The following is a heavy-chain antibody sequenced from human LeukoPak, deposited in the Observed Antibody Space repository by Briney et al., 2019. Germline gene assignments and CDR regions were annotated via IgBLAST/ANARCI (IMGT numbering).Heavy chain of an antibody. CDR3: ARALWFGVSPPGY. CDR2: IYSGGST. CDR1: GFTVSSNY. Sequence: GGSLRLSCAASGFTVSSNYMSWVRQAPGKGLEWVSVIYSGGSTYYADSVKGRFTISRDNSKNTLYLQMNSLRAEDTAVYYCARALWFGVSPPGYGGRETLAPVS. V-gene: IGHV3-66*02. D-gene: IGHD3-10*01. J-gene: IGHJ4*02.